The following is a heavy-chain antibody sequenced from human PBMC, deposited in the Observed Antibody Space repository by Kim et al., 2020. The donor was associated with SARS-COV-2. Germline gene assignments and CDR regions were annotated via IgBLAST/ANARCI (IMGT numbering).Heavy chain of an antibody. CDR2: INTNTGNP. CDR3: ARENTYYDILTGYFDAFDI. V-gene: IGHV7-4-1*02. CDR1: GYTFTSYA. Sequence: ASVKVSCKASGYTFTSYAMNWVRQAPGQGLEWMGWINTNTGNPTYAQGFTGRFVFSLDTSVSTAYLQISSLKAEDTAVYYCARENTYYDILTGYFDAFDIWGQGTMVTVSS. J-gene: IGHJ3*02. D-gene: IGHD3-9*01.